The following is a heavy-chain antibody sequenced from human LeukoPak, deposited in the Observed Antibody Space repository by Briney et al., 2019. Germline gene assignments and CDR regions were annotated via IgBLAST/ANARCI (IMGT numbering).Heavy chain of an antibody. CDR1: GYTFTGYY. D-gene: IGHD3-22*01. J-gene: IGHJ4*02. CDR3: ARASQDYYDSSDRGYFDH. V-gene: IGHV1-2*06. Sequence: GASVKVSCKASGYTFTGYYMHWVRQAPEQGLEWMGRINPNSGGTNYAQKFQGRVTMTRDRPISTAYMELSSLRSDDTAVYYCARASQDYYDSSDRGYFDHWGQGTLVTVSS. CDR2: INPNSGGT.